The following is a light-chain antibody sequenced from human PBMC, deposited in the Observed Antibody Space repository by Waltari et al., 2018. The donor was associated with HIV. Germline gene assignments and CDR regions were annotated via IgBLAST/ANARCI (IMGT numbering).Light chain of an antibody. J-gene: IGLJ3*02. CDR1: GSDIYKA. Sequence: QSALAQPASVSGSPGQTITISCTGAGSDIYKAISWYQPRPGEAPKVIIYEVTNRPAGVSHRFSGAKSGNTPSLTISGLQSEDEADYFCTSYISSATPEFVGGTRLTVL. CDR3: TSYISSATPE. CDR2: EVT. V-gene: IGLV2-14*01.